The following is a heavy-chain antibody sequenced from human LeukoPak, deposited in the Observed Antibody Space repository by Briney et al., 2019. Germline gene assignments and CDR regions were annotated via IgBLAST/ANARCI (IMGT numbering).Heavy chain of an antibody. Sequence: ASVKVSCKASGGTFSSYAISWVRQAPGQGLEWMGGIIPIFGTANYAQKLQGRVTITADESTSTAYMELSSLRSEDTAVYYCARDTGTPWRFDYWRQGTLVSVSS. CDR3: ARDTGTPWRFDY. V-gene: IGHV1-69*01. D-gene: IGHD2-8*02. CDR1: GGTFSSYA. CDR2: IIPIFGTA. J-gene: IGHJ4*02.